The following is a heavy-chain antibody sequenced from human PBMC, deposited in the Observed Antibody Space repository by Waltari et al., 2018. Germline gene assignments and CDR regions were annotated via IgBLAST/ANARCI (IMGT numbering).Heavy chain of an antibody. CDR2: ISYDGSNK. CDR1: GFTFSSHD. D-gene: IGHD6-19*01. V-gene: IGHV3-30-3*01. Sequence: QVQLVESGGGVVQPGRSLRLSCTASGFTFSSHDIHWVRQAPGKGLEWVTLISYDGSNKYYADSVKGRFTISRDNSKNTLSLQMNSLRPEDTAVYYCARGSSILQWLIDYWGQGTLVTVSS. J-gene: IGHJ4*02. CDR3: ARGSSILQWLIDY.